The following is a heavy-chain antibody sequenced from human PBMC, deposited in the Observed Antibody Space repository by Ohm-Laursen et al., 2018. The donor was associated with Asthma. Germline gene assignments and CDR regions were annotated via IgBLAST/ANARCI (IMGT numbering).Heavy chain of an antibody. D-gene: IGHD3-16*02. J-gene: IGHJ6*02. CDR1: GFTFSSYT. Sequence: SLRLSCTASGFTFSSYTMSWVRQAPGKGLEWLSIVSGLDGGAHTYYADSVKGRFTISRDNSKSTLFLQMNSLRAEDTAVYYCAKVVLMDVWGQGTTVTVSS. V-gene: IGHV3-23*01. CDR3: AKVVLMDV. CDR2: VSGLDGGAHT.